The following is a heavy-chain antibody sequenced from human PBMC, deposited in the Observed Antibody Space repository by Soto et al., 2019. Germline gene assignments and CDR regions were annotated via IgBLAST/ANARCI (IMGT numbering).Heavy chain of an antibody. V-gene: IGHV3-33*07. CDR1: GFSFSSYG. CDR3: ARDINYYGSGSSAIDY. CDR2: IWYDGTNR. J-gene: IGHJ4*02. D-gene: IGHD3-10*01. Sequence: CSAAGFSFSSYGMYWVRQAPGRGLEWVAVIWYDGTNRHYADSVKGRFTISRDNSEDRLYLQMNSLRVEDTAVYYCARDINYYGSGSSAIDYWGQGTLVTVSS.